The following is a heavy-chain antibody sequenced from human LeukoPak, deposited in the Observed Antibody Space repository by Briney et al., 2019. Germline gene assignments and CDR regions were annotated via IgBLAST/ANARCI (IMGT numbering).Heavy chain of an antibody. D-gene: IGHD3-22*01. CDR1: GGSINSCGYS. CDR3: ARAPYDSSGYYYGGFDY. Sequence: SETQSLICAVSGGSINSCGYSWTWIRQPPGTVLLLLGYFYHSRITYYISSLMSSVTLSLHRSKNLSSQQLSYMTGADTVLYYCARAPYDSSGYYYGGFDYWGQGTLVTVSS. CDR2: FYHSRIT. J-gene: IGHJ4*02. V-gene: IGHV4-30-2*01.